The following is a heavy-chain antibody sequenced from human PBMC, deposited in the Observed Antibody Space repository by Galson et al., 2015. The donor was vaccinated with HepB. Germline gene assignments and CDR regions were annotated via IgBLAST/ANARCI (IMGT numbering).Heavy chain of an antibody. J-gene: IGHJ3*02. V-gene: IGHV4-59*01. CDR1: GGSISSYY. CDR3: ARLSGWYRAFDI. Sequence: SETLSLTCTVSGGSISSYYWSWIRQPPGKGLEWIGYIYYSGSTNYNPSLKSRVTISVDTSKNQFSLKLSSVTAADTAVYYCARLSGWYRAFDIWGQGTMVTVSS. CDR2: IYYSGST. D-gene: IGHD6-19*01.